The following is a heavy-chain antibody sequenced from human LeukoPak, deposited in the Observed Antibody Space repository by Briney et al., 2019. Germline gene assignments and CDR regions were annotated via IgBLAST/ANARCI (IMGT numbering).Heavy chain of an antibody. CDR2: ITGSGGRT. D-gene: IGHD1-26*01. CDR1: GFTFDDYG. CDR3: AKEYTGTFSPFPSYFDN. J-gene: IGHJ4*02. V-gene: IGHV3-23*01. Sequence: GGSLRLSCAASGFTFDDYGMSWVRQAPGKGLEWVSAITGSGGRTYYADSVKGRFTISRDNSKNTLYLQMNSLRAEDTAIYYCAKEYTGTFSPFPSYFDNWGQGTLVTASS.